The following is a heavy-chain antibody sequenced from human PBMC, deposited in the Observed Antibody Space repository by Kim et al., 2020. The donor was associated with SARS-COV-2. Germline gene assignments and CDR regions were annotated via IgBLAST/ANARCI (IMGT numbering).Heavy chain of an antibody. J-gene: IGHJ4*02. CDR3: ARAGSRATYFDY. V-gene: IGHV3-48*03. D-gene: IGHD3-10*01. Sequence: YADSIKGRFTISRDNPKSSLYLDMNSLRAEDTAIYFCARAGSRATYFDYWGQGSLVTVSS.